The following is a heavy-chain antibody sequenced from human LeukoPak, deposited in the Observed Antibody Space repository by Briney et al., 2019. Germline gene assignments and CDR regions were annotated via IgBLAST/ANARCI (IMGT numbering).Heavy chain of an antibody. CDR1: GFTFSTYG. V-gene: IGHV3-33*03. CDR2: IWSDASEK. D-gene: IGHD1-26*01. Sequence: GRSLRLSCAASGFTFSTYGMHWVRQAPARGLEWVAIIWSDASEKYYGDSVKGRFTISRDNSNNTVSLQMNSLRAEDTAVYYCARRGSGTYNFDSWGQGTLVTVSS. J-gene: IGHJ4*02. CDR3: ARRGSGTYNFDS.